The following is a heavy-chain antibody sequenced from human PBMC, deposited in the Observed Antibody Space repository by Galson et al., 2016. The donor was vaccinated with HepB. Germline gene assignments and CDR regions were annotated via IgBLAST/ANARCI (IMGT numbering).Heavy chain of an antibody. CDR2: IWYDGSNK. D-gene: IGHD3-9*01. V-gene: IGHV3-33*01. CDR3: ARSSLVIGNPLDY. J-gene: IGHJ4*02. CDR1: GFIFSSYG. Sequence: SLRLSCAASGFIFSSYGLHWVRQAPGKGLEWVAFIWYDGSNKYYADSVKGRFTVSRDNSKNTLYLQMNSLRAEDTAVYYCARSSLVIGNPLDYWGQGTLVTVSS.